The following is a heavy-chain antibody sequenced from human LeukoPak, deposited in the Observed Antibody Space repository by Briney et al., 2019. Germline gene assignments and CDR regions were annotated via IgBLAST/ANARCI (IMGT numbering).Heavy chain of an antibody. CDR2: FYPEDGET. CDR3: ATDQTRDYVWGSPPWYFDL. Sequence: ASVKVSCKVSGYTLTELSMHWVRQAPGKGLEWMGGFYPEDGETIYAQKFQGRVTMTEDTSTDTAYMELSSLRSEDTAVYYCATDQTRDYVWGSPPWYFDLWGRGTLVTVSS. CDR1: GYTLTELS. V-gene: IGHV1-24*01. J-gene: IGHJ2*01. D-gene: IGHD3-16*01.